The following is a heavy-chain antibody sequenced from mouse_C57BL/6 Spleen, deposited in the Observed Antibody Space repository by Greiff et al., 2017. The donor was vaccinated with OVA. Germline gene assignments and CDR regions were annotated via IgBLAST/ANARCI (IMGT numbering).Heavy chain of an antibody. V-gene: IGHV3-6*01. J-gene: IGHJ2*01. CDR3: AREGGYFDY. CDR2: ISYDGSN. CDR1: GYSITCGYY. Sequence: VQLKQSGPGLVKPSQSLSLTCSVTGYSITCGYYWKWIRQFPGNKLEWMGYISYDGSNNYNPSLKNRISITRDTSKNQFFLKLNSVTTEDTATYYCAREGGYFDYWGKGTTLTVSS.